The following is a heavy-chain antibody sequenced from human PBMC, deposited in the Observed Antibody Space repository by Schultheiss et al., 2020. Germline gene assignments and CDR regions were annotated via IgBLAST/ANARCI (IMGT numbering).Heavy chain of an antibody. V-gene: IGHV3-11*01. J-gene: IGHJ6*02. CDR1: GFTFSDYY. CDR3: ARDTGGIFGVVSPYYYGMDV. CDR2: ISSSSSYI. D-gene: IGHD3-3*01. Sequence: GGSLRLSCAASGFTFSDYYMSWIRQAPGKGLEWVSSISSSSSYIYYADSVKGRFTISRDNAKNSLYLQMNSLRAEDTAVYYCARDTGGIFGVVSPYYYGMDVWGQGTTVTVSS.